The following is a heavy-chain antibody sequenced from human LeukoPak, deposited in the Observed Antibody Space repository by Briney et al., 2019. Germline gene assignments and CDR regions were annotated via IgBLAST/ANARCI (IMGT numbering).Heavy chain of an antibody. J-gene: IGHJ5*02. CDR1: GYTFTAYY. Sequence: GASVKVSCKASGYTFTAYYLNWVRQAPGQGLEWLGWIHPSSGVAKLPQRFQGRVTMARDTSITTAYMELSSLRSDDTAVYYCARDEYCSGGSCYGWFDLWGQGTLVSVSS. V-gene: IGHV1-2*02. CDR3: ARDEYCSGGSCYGWFDL. D-gene: IGHD2-15*01. CDR2: IHPSSGVA.